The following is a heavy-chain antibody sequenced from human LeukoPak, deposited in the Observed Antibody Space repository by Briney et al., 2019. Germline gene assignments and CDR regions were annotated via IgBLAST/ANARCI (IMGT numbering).Heavy chain of an antibody. CDR2: IIPIFGTA. D-gene: IGHD3-10*01. J-gene: IGHJ4*02. Sequence: ASVKVSCKASGGTFSSYAISWVRQAPGQGLEWMGGIIPIFGTANYAQKFQGRVTITADESTSTAYMELSGLRSEDTAVYYCASRTASSGSFDYWGQGTLVTVSS. CDR3: ASRTASSGSFDY. V-gene: IGHV1-69*13. CDR1: GGTFSSYA.